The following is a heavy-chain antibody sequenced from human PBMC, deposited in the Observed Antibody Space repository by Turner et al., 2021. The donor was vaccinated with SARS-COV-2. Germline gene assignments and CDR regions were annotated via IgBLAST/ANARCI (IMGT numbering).Heavy chain of an antibody. Sequence: QLQLQESGPGLVKPSETLSLTCTVSGGSISSSSYYWGWIRQPPGKGLEWIGSSYYSGSTYYNPSLKSRVTRSVDTSKNQFSLKLSSVTAADTAVYYCAGEEVVFRASHTLYYYGMDVWGQGTTVTVSS. CDR1: GGSISSSSYY. J-gene: IGHJ6*02. D-gene: IGHD3-22*01. CDR2: SYYSGST. V-gene: IGHV4-39*01. CDR3: AGEEVVFRASHTLYYYGMDV.